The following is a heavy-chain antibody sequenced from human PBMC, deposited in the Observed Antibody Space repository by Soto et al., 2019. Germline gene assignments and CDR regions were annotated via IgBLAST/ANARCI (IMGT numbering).Heavy chain of an antibody. CDR2: FDPEDGET. Sequence: ASVKVSCKVSGYTLTELSMHWVRQAPGKGLEWMGGFDPEDGETIYAQKFQGRVTMTEDTSTDTAYMELSSLRSEDTAVYYCASSGGDNYGMDVRGQGTTVTGSS. CDR3: ASSGGDNYGMDV. CDR1: GYTLTELS. V-gene: IGHV1-24*01. J-gene: IGHJ6*02. D-gene: IGHD2-21*02.